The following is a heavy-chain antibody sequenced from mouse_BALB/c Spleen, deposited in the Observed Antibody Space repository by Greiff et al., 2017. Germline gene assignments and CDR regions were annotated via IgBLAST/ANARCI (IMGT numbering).Heavy chain of an antibody. V-gene: IGHV1-15*01. CDR1: GYTFTDYE. D-gene: IGHD2-1*01. J-gene: IGHJ2*01. CDR2: IDPETGGT. CDR3: TRRLGGNYDY. Sequence: QVQLQQSGAELVRPGASVTLSCKASGYTFTDYEMHWVKQTPVHGLEWIGAIDPETGGTAYNQKFKGKATLTADKSSSTAYMELRSLTSEDSAVYYCTRRLGGNYDYWGQGTTLTVSS.